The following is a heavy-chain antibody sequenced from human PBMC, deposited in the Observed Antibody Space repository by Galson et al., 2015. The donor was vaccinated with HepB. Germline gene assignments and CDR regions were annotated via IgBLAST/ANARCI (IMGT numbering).Heavy chain of an antibody. J-gene: IGHJ4*02. CDR3: ARDGGYYGSGTYWGLFDY. D-gene: IGHD3-10*01. Sequence: SLRLSCAASGFTFSTYAMHWVCQAPGKGLEWVAVISYHGNNKYYADSVKGRFTVSRDNSKNALYLQMNSLRAEDTALYYCARDGGYYGSGTYWGLFDYWGQGTLVTVSS. V-gene: IGHV3-30-3*01. CDR2: ISYHGNNK. CDR1: GFTFSTYA.